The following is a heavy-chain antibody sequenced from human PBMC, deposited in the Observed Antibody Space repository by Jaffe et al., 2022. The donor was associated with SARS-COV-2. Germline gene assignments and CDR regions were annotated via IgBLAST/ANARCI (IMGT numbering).Heavy chain of an antibody. Sequence: QVQLVESGGDLVKPGGSLRLSCAASGFKFSGYYMAWIRQAPGKGLEWVSFIGDRGTTISYADSVKGRFTISRDNAKNLVYLEMRSLRPEDTAVYYCARAWNIMIFFDYWGQGTVVTVSS. J-gene: IGHJ4*02. V-gene: IGHV3-11*01. D-gene: IGHD3-16*01. CDR3: ARAWNIMIFFDY. CDR2: IGDRGTTI. CDR1: GFKFSGYY.